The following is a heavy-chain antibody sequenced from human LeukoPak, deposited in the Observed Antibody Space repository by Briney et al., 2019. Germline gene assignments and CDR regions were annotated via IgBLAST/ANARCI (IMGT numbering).Heavy chain of an antibody. Sequence: SETLSLTCAVYGGSFSGYYWSWIRQPPGKGLEWIGEINHSGSTNYNPSLKSRVTIPLDTSKNQFSLKLSSVTAADTAVYYCARGLRYCSSTNCYALSWYFDPWGRGTLVTVSS. CDR3: ARGLRYCSSTNCYALSWYFDP. CDR1: GGSFSGYY. D-gene: IGHD2-2*01. V-gene: IGHV4-34*01. CDR2: INHSGST. J-gene: IGHJ2*01.